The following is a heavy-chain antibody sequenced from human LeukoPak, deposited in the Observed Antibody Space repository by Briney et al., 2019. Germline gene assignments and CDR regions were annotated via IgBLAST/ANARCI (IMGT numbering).Heavy chain of an antibody. CDR1: GFTFSSYS. V-gene: IGHV3-21*01. CDR2: ISSSSSYI. CDR3: ARDSGPEANYYGSGSYS. Sequence: PGGSLRLSCAASGFTFSSYSMNWVRQAPGKGLEWVSSISSSSSYIYYADSVKGRFTISRDNAKNSLYLQMNSLRAEDTAVCYCARDSGPEANYYGSGSYSGGQGTLVTVSS. D-gene: IGHD3-10*01. J-gene: IGHJ4*02.